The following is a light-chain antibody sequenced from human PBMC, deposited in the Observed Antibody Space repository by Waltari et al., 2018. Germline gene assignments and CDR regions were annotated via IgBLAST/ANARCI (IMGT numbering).Light chain of an antibody. CDR2: RAS. CDR3: QQHGTLPAT. J-gene: IGKJ1*01. Sequence: EILLTQSPGTAPLSPADRVTLSCRASQSVGSSSLAWYQQKPGQAPRLVIYRASRRATGIPDRFSGSGSGTDFSLTISRLEPEDFAVYYCQQHGTLPATFGQGTKVEIK. V-gene: IGKV3-20*01. CDR1: QSVGSSS.